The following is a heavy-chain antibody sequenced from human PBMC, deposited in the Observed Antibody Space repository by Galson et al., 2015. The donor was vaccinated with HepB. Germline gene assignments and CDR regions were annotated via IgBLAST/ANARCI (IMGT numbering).Heavy chain of an antibody. J-gene: IGHJ4*02. CDR3: TTTVRPEDFLEY. CDR1: GFTFSDAW. V-gene: IGHV3-15*01. CDR2: IKSRRFGGKV. D-gene: IGHD1-14*01. Sequence: SLRLSCAASGFTFSDAWMSWVRQAPGKGLEWVARIKSRRFGGKVDYGTPVKGRFTISRDDSKHTLSLLMDSLKTEDTAVYYCTTTVRPEDFLEYWGQGSLVTVPS.